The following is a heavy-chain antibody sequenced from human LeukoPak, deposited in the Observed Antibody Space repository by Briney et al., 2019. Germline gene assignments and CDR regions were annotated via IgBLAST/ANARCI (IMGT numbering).Heavy chain of an antibody. V-gene: IGHV4-34*01. J-gene: IGHJ4*02. Sequence: SETLSLTCAVYGGSFSGYYWSWIRQPPGKGLEWIGEINHSGSTNYNPSLKSRVTISVDTSKNQFSLKLSSVTAADTAVYYCARATWIQLWVLEGYDYWGQGTLVTVSS. CDR3: ARATWIQLWVLEGYDY. CDR2: INHSGST. D-gene: IGHD5-18*01. CDR1: GGSFSGYY.